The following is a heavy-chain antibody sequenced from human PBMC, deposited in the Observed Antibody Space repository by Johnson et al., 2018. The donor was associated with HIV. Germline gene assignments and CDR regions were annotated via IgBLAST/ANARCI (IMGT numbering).Heavy chain of an antibody. CDR1: GFTFDDFG. CDR2: IRYDGSNK. CDR3: AKVRGWSDDTFDI. Sequence: QVQLVESGGGVVRPGGFLRLSCAASGFTFDDFGMSWVRQAPGKGLEWVAFIRYDGSNKYYADSVKGRFTIPRDNSKNTLYLQMNSLRAEDTAVYYCAKVRGWSDDTFDIWGQGTMVTVSS. D-gene: IGHD5-12*01. J-gene: IGHJ3*02. V-gene: IGHV3-30*02.